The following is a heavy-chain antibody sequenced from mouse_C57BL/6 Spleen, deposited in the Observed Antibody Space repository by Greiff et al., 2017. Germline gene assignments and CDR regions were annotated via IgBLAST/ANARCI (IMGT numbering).Heavy chain of an antibody. Sequence: QVQLQQPGAELVKPGASVKLSCKASGYTFTSYWMQWVKQRPGQGLEWIGEIDPSDSYTNYNQKFKGKATLTVDTSSSTAYMQLSSLTSVDSAVYYCARSSVYFDYWGQGTTLTVSS. CDR2: IDPSDSYT. CDR3: ARSSVYFDY. D-gene: IGHD3-2*02. J-gene: IGHJ2*01. CDR1: GYTFTSYW. V-gene: IGHV1-50*01.